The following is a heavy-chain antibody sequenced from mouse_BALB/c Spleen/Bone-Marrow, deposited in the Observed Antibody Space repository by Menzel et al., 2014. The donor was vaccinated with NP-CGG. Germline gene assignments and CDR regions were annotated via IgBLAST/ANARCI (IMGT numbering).Heavy chain of an antibody. CDR3: TRSYGSSYEYYFDY. D-gene: IGHD1-1*01. J-gene: IGHJ2*01. CDR1: GYTFTSYW. CDR2: IYPSDSYT. Sequence: QVHLQQSGAELVRPGASVKLSCKASGYTFTSYWINWVKQRPGQGLEWIGNIYPSDSYTNYNQKFKDKATLTVDKSSSTAYMQLSSPTSEDSAVYYCTRSYGSSYEYYFDYWGQGTTLTVSS. V-gene: IGHV1-69*02.